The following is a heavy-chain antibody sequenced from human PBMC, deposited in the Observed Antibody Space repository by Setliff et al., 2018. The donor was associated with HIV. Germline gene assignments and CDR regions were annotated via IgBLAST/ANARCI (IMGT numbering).Heavy chain of an antibody. CDR3: TRDSGPYYDYVWGTYRPEYFQH. CDR1: GFSLNDYS. J-gene: IGHJ1*01. V-gene: IGHV3-21*01. D-gene: IGHD3-16*02. Sequence: GGSLRLSCAASGFSLNDYSMNWVRQAPGKGLEWVSCISSGGGFIYYADSVKGRFTISRDSAKNSVYLQMNSLRAEDTAVYYCTRDSGPYYDYVWGTYRPEYFQHWGQGTLVTVSS. CDR2: ISSGGGFI.